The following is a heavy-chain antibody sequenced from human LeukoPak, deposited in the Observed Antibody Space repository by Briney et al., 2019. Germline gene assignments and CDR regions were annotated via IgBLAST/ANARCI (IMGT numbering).Heavy chain of an antibody. V-gene: IGHV1-2*02. CDR2: INPNSGGT. Sequence: ASVKVSCKASGYTFTGYYMHSVRQAPGPGGEWMGWINPNSGGTNNAQKLQGRVTMTRDTSTSTAYMELSRLRSDDTAVYYCARVRKRYFDWSNWFDPWGQGTLVTVSS. D-gene: IGHD3-9*01. CDR3: ARVRKRYFDWSNWFDP. J-gene: IGHJ5*02. CDR1: GYTFTGYY.